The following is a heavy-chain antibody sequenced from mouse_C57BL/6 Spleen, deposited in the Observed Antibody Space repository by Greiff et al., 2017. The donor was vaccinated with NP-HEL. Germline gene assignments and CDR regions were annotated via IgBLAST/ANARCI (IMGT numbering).Heavy chain of an antibody. Sequence: EVQRVESGPGLVKPSQSLSLTCSVTGYSITSGYYWNWIRQFPGNKLEWMGYISYDGSNNYNPSLKNRISITRDTSKNQFFLKLNSVTTEDTATYYCARGDDGYWGQGTTLTVSS. CDR3: ARGDDGY. CDR1: GYSITSGYY. J-gene: IGHJ2*01. D-gene: IGHD2-12*01. V-gene: IGHV3-6*01. CDR2: ISYDGSN.